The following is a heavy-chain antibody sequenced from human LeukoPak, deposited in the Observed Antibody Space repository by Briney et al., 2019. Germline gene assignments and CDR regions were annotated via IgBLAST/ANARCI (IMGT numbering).Heavy chain of an antibody. CDR3: ARDKGNYGDYAHTFDY. CDR2: INPSGGST. J-gene: IGHJ4*02. Sequence: ASVTVSCKASGYTFTSYYMHWVRQAPGQGLEWMGIINPSGGSTSYAQKFQGRVTMTRDTSTSTVYMELSSLRSEDTAVYYCARDKGNYGDYAHTFDYWGQGTLVTVSS. V-gene: IGHV1-46*01. CDR1: GYTFTSYY. D-gene: IGHD4-17*01.